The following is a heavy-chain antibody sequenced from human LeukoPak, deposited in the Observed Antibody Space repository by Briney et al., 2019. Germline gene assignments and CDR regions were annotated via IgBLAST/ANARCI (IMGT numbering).Heavy chain of an antibody. J-gene: IGHJ5*02. Sequence: PGGSLRLSCAASGFTFSSYAMSWVRQAPGKGLEWVSAISGSGGSTYYADSVKGRFTISRDNSKNTLYLQMNSLRAEDTAVYYCAPRPLDWLDPGPSWGQGTLVTVSS. V-gene: IGHV3-23*01. D-gene: IGHD3-9*01. CDR3: APRPLDWLDPGPS. CDR1: GFTFSSYA. CDR2: ISGSGGST.